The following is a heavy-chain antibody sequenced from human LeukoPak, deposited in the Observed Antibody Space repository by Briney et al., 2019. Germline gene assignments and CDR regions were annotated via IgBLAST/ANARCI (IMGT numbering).Heavy chain of an antibody. V-gene: IGHV4-39*07. CDR3: ARGGVSSGARVFDY. CDR2: IYYSGST. Sequence: SETLSLTCTVSGGSISSSSYYWGWIRQPPGKGLEWIGSIYYSGSTYYNPSLKSRVTISVDTSKNQFSLKLSSVTAADTAVYYCARGGVSSGARVFDYWGQGTLVTVSS. D-gene: IGHD6-25*01. J-gene: IGHJ4*02. CDR1: GGSISSSSYY.